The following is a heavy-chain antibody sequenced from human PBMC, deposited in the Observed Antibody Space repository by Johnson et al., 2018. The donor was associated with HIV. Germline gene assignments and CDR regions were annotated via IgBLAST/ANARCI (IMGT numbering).Heavy chain of an antibody. CDR3: ARATMSYKVWLQLSAAFDI. J-gene: IGHJ3*02. Sequence: VQLVESGGGLVQPGGSLRLSCGASGFIFSDYYMSWVRQAPGKGLEWVANIKQDGSEKYYVDSVKGRFTISRDNAKNTLYLQMNSLRAEDTAVYYCARATMSYKVWLQLSAAFDIWGQGTMVTVSS. V-gene: IGHV3-7*02. CDR2: IKQDGSEK. D-gene: IGHD5-24*01. CDR1: GFIFSDYY.